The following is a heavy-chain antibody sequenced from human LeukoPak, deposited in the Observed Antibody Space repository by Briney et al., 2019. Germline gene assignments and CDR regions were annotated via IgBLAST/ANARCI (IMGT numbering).Heavy chain of an antibody. V-gene: IGHV1-8*02. D-gene: IGHD6-13*01. Sequence: GASVTVSYKASGGTFNSYAISWVRQAPGQGLEWMGWMNPNSGNTGYAQKFQRRVTMTRNTSISTAYMELSSLRPEDTAVYYCARDSYSRSWFDPSGEGTLVTVSS. CDR2: MNPNSGNT. CDR3: ARDSYSRSWFDP. J-gene: IGHJ5*02. CDR1: GGTFNSYA.